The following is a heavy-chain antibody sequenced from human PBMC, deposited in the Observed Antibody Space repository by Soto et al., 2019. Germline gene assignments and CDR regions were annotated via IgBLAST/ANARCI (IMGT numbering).Heavy chain of an antibody. J-gene: IGHJ4*02. D-gene: IGHD6-13*01. CDR2: ITYTGVST. CDR1: GFPFSAFA. Sequence: PGGSLRLSCAASGFPFSAFAMSWVRQAPGKGLEWVSSITYTGVSTYYVDSVKGRFTISRDNSKDTLYLQMNSLRAEDTAIYYCAKASVWYPYFDSWGQGTLVTVSS. CDR3: AKASVWYPYFDS. V-gene: IGHV3-23*01.